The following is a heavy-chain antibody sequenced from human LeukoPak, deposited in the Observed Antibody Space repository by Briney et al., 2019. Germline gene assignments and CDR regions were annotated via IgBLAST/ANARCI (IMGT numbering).Heavy chain of an antibody. D-gene: IGHD2-15*01. CDR1: GFTFSSYS. CDR2: ISSSSSYI. V-gene: IGHV3-21*01. Sequence: GGSLRLSCAASGFTFSSYSMNWVRQAPGKGLEWVSSISSSSSYIYYADSVKGRLTISRDNAKNSLYLQMNSLRAEDTAVYYCARYSSKDIVVVVAATPEYYFDYWGQGTLVTVSS. CDR3: ARYSSKDIVVVVAATPEYYFDY. J-gene: IGHJ4*02.